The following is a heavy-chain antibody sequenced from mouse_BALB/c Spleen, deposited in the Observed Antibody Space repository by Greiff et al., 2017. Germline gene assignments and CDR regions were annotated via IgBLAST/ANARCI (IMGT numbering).Heavy chain of an antibody. Sequence: VQRVESGPGLVAPSQSLSITCTVSGFSLTDYGVSWIRQPPGKGLEWLGVIWGGGSTYYNSALKSRLSISKDNSKSQVFLKMNSLQTDDTAMYYCAKHGDYRYDNYAMDYWGQGTSVTVSS. J-gene: IGHJ4*01. CDR3: AKHGDYRYDNYAMDY. D-gene: IGHD2-14*01. CDR1: GFSLTDYG. CDR2: IWGGGST. V-gene: IGHV2-6-5*01.